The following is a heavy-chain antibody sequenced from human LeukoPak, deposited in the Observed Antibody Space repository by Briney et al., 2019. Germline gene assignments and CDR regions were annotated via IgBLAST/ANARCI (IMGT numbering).Heavy chain of an antibody. J-gene: IGHJ4*02. Sequence: ASETLSLTCAVYGGSFSGYYWSWIRQPPGKGLEWIGEINHSGSTNYNPSLKSRVTISVDTSKNQFSLKLSSVTAADTAVYYCATSSSSSDFDYWGQGTLVTVSS. CDR1: GGSFSGYY. CDR2: INHSGST. D-gene: IGHD6-6*01. CDR3: ATSSSSSDFDY. V-gene: IGHV4-34*01.